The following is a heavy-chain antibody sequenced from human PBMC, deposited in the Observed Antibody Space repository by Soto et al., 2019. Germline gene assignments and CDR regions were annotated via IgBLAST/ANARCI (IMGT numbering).Heavy chain of an antibody. V-gene: IGHV4-39*01. CDR2: IYYSGST. J-gene: IGHJ5*02. D-gene: IGHD2-2*01. Sequence: PSETLSLTCTVSGGSISSSSYYWGWIRQPPGKGLEWIGSIYYSGSTYYNPSLKSRVTISVDTSKNQFSLKLSSVTAADTAVYYCARHGLLGGLSIVVVPAATENWFDPWGQGTLVTVSS. CDR3: ARHGLLGGLSIVVVPAATENWFDP. CDR1: GGSISSSSYY.